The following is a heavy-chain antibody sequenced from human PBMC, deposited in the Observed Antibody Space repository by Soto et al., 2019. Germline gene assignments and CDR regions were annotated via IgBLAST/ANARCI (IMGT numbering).Heavy chain of an antibody. CDR3: AKSATYYDFWSGYP. CDR1: GFTFSSYG. J-gene: IGHJ5*02. D-gene: IGHD3-3*01. CDR2: ISYDGSNK. Sequence: QVPLVESGGGVVQPGRSLRLSCAASGFTFSSYGMHWVRQAPGKGLEWVAVISYDGSNKYYADSVKGRFTISRDNSKNTLYLQMNSLRAEDTAVYYCAKSATYYDFWSGYPWGQGTLVTVSS. V-gene: IGHV3-30*18.